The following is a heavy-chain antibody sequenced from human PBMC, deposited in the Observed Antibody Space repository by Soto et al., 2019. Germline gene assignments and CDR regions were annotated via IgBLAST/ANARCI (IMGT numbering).Heavy chain of an antibody. CDR3: ATQTGLYYYGMDV. CDR1: GGSINAFF. CDR2: IFYSGST. Sequence: SETLSRTCTVSGGSINAFFWSWVRQPPGKGLESIGYIFYSGSTNYNPSLKSRVTISLDTSKTQFSLNLTSVTAADTAVYYCATQTGLYYYGMDVWGQGTTVTVSS. J-gene: IGHJ6*02. V-gene: IGHV4-59*01.